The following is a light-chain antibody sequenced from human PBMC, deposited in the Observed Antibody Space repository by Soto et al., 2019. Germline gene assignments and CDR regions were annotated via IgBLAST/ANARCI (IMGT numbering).Light chain of an antibody. J-gene: IGKJ2*01. CDR1: QTVSSN. CDR2: GAS. V-gene: IGKV3-15*01. Sequence: EIVMTHSPATPSVSPGERVTLSCRASQTVSSNLAWYQQRPGQAPRLLIYGASTRATGIPARFSGSGSGTEVTLSISSLQSEDFAVYSCQQYSNWLPYTFGQGTKLEIK. CDR3: QQYSNWLPYT.